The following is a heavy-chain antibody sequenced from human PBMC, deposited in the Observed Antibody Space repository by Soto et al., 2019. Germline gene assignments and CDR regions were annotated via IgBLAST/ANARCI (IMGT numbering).Heavy chain of an antibody. V-gene: IGHV4-59*01. Sequence: SETLSLTCTVSGGSISRYYWSWIRQPPGKGLEWIGYIYYSGSTNYNPSLKSRVTISVDTSKNQFSLKLSSVTAADTAVYYCARLGLNPVRNGMDVWGPGTTVTVSS. CDR1: GGSISRYY. CDR2: IYYSGST. CDR3: ARLGLNPVRNGMDV. D-gene: IGHD2-2*01. J-gene: IGHJ6*02.